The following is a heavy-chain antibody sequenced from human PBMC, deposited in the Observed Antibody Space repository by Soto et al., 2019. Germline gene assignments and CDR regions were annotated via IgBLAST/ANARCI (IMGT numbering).Heavy chain of an antibody. V-gene: IGHV3-7*01. Sequence: EVQLVESGGGLVQPGGSLRLSCAASGFTFSSYWMSWVRQAPGKGLEWVANIKQDGSEKYYVDSVKGRFTISRDNAKNSRYLQMNSVRAEDTAVYYCARDMADGYSGLDYWGQGTLVTVSS. J-gene: IGHJ4*02. CDR2: IKQDGSEK. CDR3: ARDMADGYSGLDY. D-gene: IGHD3-22*01. CDR1: GFTFSSYW.